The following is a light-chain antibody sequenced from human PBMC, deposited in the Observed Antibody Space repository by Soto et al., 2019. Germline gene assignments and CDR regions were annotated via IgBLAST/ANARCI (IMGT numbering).Light chain of an antibody. CDR3: QQYNNWPWT. J-gene: IGKJ1*01. CDR2: GAS. V-gene: IGKV3-15*01. Sequence: EIVMTQSPATLSVSPGERATLSCRASQSVSSNLAWYQQKPGQAPRLLIYGASTSATGIPARFSGSGSGTEFTLTISSLQSEDFAVYYCQQYNNWPWTVGQGTKVEIK. CDR1: QSVSSN.